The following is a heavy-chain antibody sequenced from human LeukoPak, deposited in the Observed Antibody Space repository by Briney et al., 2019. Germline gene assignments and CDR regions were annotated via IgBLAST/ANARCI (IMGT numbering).Heavy chain of an antibody. CDR2: INHWGST. CDR1: GGSLSGYY. D-gene: IGHD3-10*01. V-gene: IGHV4-34*01. Sequence: PSETLSLTCAVYGGSLSGYYWSWIRQPPGKGLEWIGEINHWGSTNYNPSLKSRVTISVDTSKNQFSLKLSSVTAADMAVYSCARQISRSGRFNYYFDYWGQGTLVTVSS. CDR3: ARQISRSGRFNYYFDY. J-gene: IGHJ4*02.